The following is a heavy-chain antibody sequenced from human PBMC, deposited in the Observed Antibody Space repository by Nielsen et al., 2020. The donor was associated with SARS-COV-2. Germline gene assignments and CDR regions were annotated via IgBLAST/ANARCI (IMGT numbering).Heavy chain of an antibody. V-gene: IGHV3-7*01. Sequence: GESLKISCAASGFNFSTYWMSWVRQAPGKGLEWVANIKQDGSEKYFIDSVKGRFTISRDNAKNSLYLQMNSLRAEDTAVYYRARDWSSGSGSSYYYYGMDVWGQGTTVTVSS. CDR2: IKQDGSEK. D-gene: IGHD3-10*01. CDR3: ARDWSSGSGSSYYYYGMDV. CDR1: GFNFSTYW. J-gene: IGHJ6*02.